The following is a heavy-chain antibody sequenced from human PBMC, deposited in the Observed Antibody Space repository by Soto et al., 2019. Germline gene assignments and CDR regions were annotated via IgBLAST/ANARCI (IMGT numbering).Heavy chain of an antibody. V-gene: IGHV1-3*01. CDR2: INAGNGNT. CDR1: GYTFTSYA. D-gene: IGHD3-22*01. CDR3: ASSVHEVSSGYYGY. J-gene: IGHJ4*02. Sequence: GASVKVSCKASGYTFTSYAMHWVRQAPGQGLEWMGWINAGNGNTKYSQKFQGRVTITRDTSASTAYMELSSLRSEDTAVYYCASSVHEVSSGYYGYWGQGTLVTVSS.